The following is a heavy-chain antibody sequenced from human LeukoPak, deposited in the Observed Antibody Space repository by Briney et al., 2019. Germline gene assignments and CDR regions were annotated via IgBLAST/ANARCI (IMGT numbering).Heavy chain of an antibody. D-gene: IGHD5-24*01. CDR2: IYYSGST. CDR1: GGSISSSSYY. Sequence: SETLSLTCTVSGGSISSSSYYWGWIRQPPGKGLEWIGSIYYSGSTYYNPSLKSRVTISVDTSKNQFSLKLSSVTAADTAVYYCAREMATTGGAFDIWGQGTMVTVSS. V-gene: IGHV4-39*07. CDR3: AREMATTGGAFDI. J-gene: IGHJ3*02.